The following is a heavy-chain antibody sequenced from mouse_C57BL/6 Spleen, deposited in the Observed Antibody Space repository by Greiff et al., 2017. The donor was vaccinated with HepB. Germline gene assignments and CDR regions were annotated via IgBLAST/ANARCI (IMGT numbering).Heavy chain of an antibody. CDR3: ARTISQLMDY. Sequence: QVQLQQSGAELVRPGSSVKLSCKASGYTFTSYWMDWVKQRPGQGLEWIGNIYPSDSETHYNQKFKDKATLTVDKSSSTAYMQLSSLTSEDSAVYYCARTISQLMDYWGQGTSVTVSS. J-gene: IGHJ4*01. CDR1: GYTFTSYW. V-gene: IGHV1-61*01. D-gene: IGHD2-4*01. CDR2: IYPSDSET.